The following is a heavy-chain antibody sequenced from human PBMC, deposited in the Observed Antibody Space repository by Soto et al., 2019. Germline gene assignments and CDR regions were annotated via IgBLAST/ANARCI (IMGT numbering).Heavy chain of an antibody. J-gene: IGHJ4*02. CDR3: AKTGSSWYFDY. Sequence: GGSLRLSCAASGFTFSSYAMSWVSQAPGKGLEWVSAISGSGGSTYNGDSVKGLFTISIDNPKNTLYLQMNSLIAEDTAVYYCAKTGSSWYFDYWGQGTLVTVSS. D-gene: IGHD6-13*01. CDR2: ISGSGGST. V-gene: IGHV3-23*01. CDR1: GFTFSSYA.